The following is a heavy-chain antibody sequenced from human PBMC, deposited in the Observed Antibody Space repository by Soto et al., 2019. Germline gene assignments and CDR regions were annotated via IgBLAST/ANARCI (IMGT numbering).Heavy chain of an antibody. CDR1: GFTFSDHG. Sequence: QVQLVESGGGVVQPGRSLRLSCAASGFTFSDHGMHWVRQAPGKGLEWVTVISYEGSNKYYADSVNGRFTISRDNSKNTVYLHINSLRADDTAVYYCAKGWPGYSSGWFAFDIWGQGTMVTVSS. J-gene: IGHJ3*02. CDR2: ISYEGSNK. CDR3: AKGWPGYSSGWFAFDI. D-gene: IGHD6-13*01. V-gene: IGHV3-30*18.